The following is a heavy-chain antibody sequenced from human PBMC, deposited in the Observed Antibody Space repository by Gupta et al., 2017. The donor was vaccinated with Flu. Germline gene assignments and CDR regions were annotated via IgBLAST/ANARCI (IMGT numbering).Heavy chain of an antibody. D-gene: IGHD3-3*01. CDR1: GFPFDAFA. Sequence: EVQLMESGGGLVQPGRSLRLSCAVSGFPFDAFAMHWVRQAPGKGLECVSGISWNRSSIGYEDAVKGRFTSSRDNAKNSLYLEMNSLRAEDTALYYCVKGGDRHDYKSWSGYYNGGGMDGCGQGTTVTVSS. CDR3: VKGGDRHDYKSWSGYYNGGGMDG. V-gene: IGHV3-9*01. CDR2: ISWNRSSI. J-gene: IGHJ6*02.